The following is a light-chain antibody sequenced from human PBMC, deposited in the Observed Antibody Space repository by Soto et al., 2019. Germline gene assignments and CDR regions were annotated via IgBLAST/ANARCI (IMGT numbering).Light chain of an antibody. CDR1: QGIGTY. V-gene: IGKV1-9*01. CDR3: QQVDSYPRT. J-gene: IGKJ1*01. CDR2: ASS. Sequence: IQLTQSPSSLSASVGDRVTVTCRASQGIGTYLVWYQQKSGKAPTVLINASSTLQTGVPSRFSVSGSGRDFSLTISSLNPEDVETYYCQQVDSYPRTCGQGNKVE.